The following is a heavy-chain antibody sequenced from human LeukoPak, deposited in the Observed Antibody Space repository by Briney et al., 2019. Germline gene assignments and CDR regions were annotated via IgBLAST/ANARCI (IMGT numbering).Heavy chain of an antibody. D-gene: IGHD3-10*01. CDR2: IHHSGRT. CDR3: ARLRGFGADYYYYYMDV. J-gene: IGHJ6*03. Sequence: SETLSLTCAVSGGSISSSNWWNWVRQPPGRGLEWIGEIHHSGRTNYNPPLKSRVTISVDKSKNQFSLKLSSVTAADTAVYYCARLRGFGADYYYYYMDVWGKGTTVTVSS. V-gene: IGHV4-4*02. CDR1: GGSISSSNW.